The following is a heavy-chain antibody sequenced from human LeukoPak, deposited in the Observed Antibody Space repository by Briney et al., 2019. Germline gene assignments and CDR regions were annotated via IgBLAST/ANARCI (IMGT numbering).Heavy chain of an antibody. D-gene: IGHD2-2*01. CDR2: ISSSGGSA. J-gene: IGHJ4*02. CDR1: GFTFSSYA. CDR3: AKGNSDQYYFDY. Sequence: TGGSLRLSCAASGFTFSSYAMAWVRQAPGKGLEWVSSISSSGGSAYYADSVKGRFTISRDNFKDTLYLQMNSLRADDTAVYYCAKGNSDQYYFDYWGQGTLVTVSS. V-gene: IGHV3-23*01.